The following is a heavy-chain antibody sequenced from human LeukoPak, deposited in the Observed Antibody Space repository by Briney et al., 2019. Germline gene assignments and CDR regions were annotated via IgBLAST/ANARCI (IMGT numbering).Heavy chain of an antibody. V-gene: IGHV3-21*01. CDR1: GFTFSSYS. Sequence: GGSLRLSCAASGFTFSSYSKNWVRQAPGKGLEWVSSISSSSSYIYYADSVKGRFTISRDNAKNSLYLQMNSLRAEDTAVYYCAREVTTVVTRFFDYWGQGTLVTVSS. J-gene: IGHJ4*02. D-gene: IGHD4-23*01. CDR3: AREVTTVVTRFFDY. CDR2: ISSSSSYI.